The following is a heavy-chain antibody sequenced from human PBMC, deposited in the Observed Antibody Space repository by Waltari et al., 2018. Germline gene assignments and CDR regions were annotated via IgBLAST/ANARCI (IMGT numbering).Heavy chain of an antibody. J-gene: IGHJ4*02. Sequence: QVQLQESGPGLVKPSETLALRCTVSGGSISGYYWSWIRQPAGKGLEWIGRISPSGTTHYTPSLRSRVTMSVDTSKNQFSLNLSSVTAADAAVYFCVRLAATSYFDYWGQGTLVSVSS. CDR2: ISPSGTT. V-gene: IGHV4-4*07. D-gene: IGHD2-15*01. CDR3: VRLAATSYFDY. CDR1: GGSISGYY.